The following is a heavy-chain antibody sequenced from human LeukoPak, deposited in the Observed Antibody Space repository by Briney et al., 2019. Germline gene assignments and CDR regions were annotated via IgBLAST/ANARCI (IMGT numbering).Heavy chain of an antibody. D-gene: IGHD2-2*01. CDR2: ISSSGSTI. V-gene: IGHV3-11*04. J-gene: IGHJ5*02. CDR1: GFTFSDYY. CDR3: ARDSEDIVVVPAAFLKTYNWFDP. Sequence: GGSLRLSCAASGFTFSDYYMSWIRQAPGKGLEWVSYISSSGSTIYYADSAKGRFTISRDNSKNTLYLQMNSLRAEDTAVYYCARDSEDIVVVPAAFLKTYNWFDPWGQGTLVTVSS.